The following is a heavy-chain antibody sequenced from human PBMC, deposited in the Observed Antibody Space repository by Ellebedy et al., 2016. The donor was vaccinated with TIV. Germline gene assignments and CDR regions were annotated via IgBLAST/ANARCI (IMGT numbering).Heavy chain of an antibody. CDR1: GYTFTSYS. Sequence: ASVKVSCKASGYTFTSYSMHWVRQAPGKGLEYISLINKDGGTTHYADSVKGRFTISRDNSKNTLYLQMSSLRAEDTALYYCVKDYYGSYVYWGQGTLVTVSS. CDR3: VKDYYGSYVY. CDR2: INKDGGTT. V-gene: IGHV3-64D*06. J-gene: IGHJ4*02. D-gene: IGHD1-26*01.